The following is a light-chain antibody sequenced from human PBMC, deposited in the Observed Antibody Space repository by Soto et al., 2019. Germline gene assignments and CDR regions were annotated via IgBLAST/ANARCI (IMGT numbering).Light chain of an antibody. Sequence: QSALTQPASVSGSPGQSITNSCTGTSSDIGGYKYVSWYQQHPGKAPKLIIYDVSNRPSGVSNRFSGSKSGNTASLTISGLQAEDEADYYCSSCTSSSTLGLFGGGTKLTVL. CDR2: DVS. CDR3: SSCTSSSTLGL. J-gene: IGLJ3*02. CDR1: SSDIGGYKY. V-gene: IGLV2-14*01.